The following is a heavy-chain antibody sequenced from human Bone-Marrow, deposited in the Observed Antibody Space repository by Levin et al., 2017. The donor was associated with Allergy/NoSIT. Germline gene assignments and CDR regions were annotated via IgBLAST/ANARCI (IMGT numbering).Heavy chain of an antibody. J-gene: IGHJ4*02. CDR3: ARGRYDGDYFDF. Sequence: HGESLKISCTASGFTFSDYVMHWVRQAPGKGLEWVAVIWYGGIDKYYADSVKGRFTISRDDSRNTLYLQMNSLKAEDTAVFYCARGRYDGDYFDFWGQGTQVTVPS. CDR2: IWYGGIDK. V-gene: IGHV3-33*01. CDR1: GFTFSDYV. D-gene: IGHD4-17*01.